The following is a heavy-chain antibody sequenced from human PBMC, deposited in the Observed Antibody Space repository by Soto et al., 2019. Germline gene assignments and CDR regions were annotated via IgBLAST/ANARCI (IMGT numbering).Heavy chain of an antibody. V-gene: IGHV1-69*13. Sequence: SVKVSCKASGGTFSSYAISWVRQAPGQGLEWMGGIIPIFGTANYAQKFQGRVTITADESTSTAYMELSSLRSEDTAVYYCARDQFMITFGGVIVNHDAFDIWGQGTMVTVSS. D-gene: IGHD3-16*02. CDR2: IIPIFGTA. J-gene: IGHJ3*02. CDR3: ARDQFMITFGGVIVNHDAFDI. CDR1: GGTFSSYA.